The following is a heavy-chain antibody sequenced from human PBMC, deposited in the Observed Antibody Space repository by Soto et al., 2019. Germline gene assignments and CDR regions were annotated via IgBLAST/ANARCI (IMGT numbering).Heavy chain of an antibody. V-gene: IGHV3-49*03. CDR2: IRSKAYGGTT. Sequence: PVGSLRLSCTASGFTFGDYAMSWFRQAPGKGLEWVGFIRSKAYGGTTEYAASVKGRFTISRDDSKNTLYLQMNSLKTEDTAVYYCSKDRCSTIWGQGTPVTVSS. J-gene: IGHJ4*02. CDR1: GFTFGDYA. D-gene: IGHD2-15*01. CDR3: SKDRCSTI.